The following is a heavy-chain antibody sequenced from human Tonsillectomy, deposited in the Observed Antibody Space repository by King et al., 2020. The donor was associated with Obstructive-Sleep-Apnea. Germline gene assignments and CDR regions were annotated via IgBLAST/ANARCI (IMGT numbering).Heavy chain of an antibody. J-gene: IGHJ6*02. CDR1: GGSINSNSYY. D-gene: IGHD3-9*01. Sequence: QLQESGPGLVKPSETLSLTCTVSGGSINSNSYYWGWIRQPPGKGLEWIGSMYYSGSTYYNPSLKSRVTISVDTSKNHFSLKVSSVTAADTAVYYCAGQYNIDWTPAPYYYYGMDVWGQGTTVTVSS. V-gene: IGHV4-39*01. CDR2: MYYSGST. CDR3: AGQYNIDWTPAPYYYYGMDV.